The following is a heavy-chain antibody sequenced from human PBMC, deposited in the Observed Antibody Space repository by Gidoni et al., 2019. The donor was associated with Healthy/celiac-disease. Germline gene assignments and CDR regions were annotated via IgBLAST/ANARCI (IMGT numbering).Heavy chain of an antibody. V-gene: IGHV3-66*01. CDR3: ARDIVDTAMVPGGFDP. CDR1: GFPVSSNY. CDR2: IESGGSK. J-gene: IGHJ5*02. Sequence: EVQLVESGGGLVQPGGSLRLSCAASGFPVSSNYMGWVRPAPGKGLEWVSVIESGGSKYDADSVKGRFTSSRDNSKNTLYLQMNSLRAEDTAVYYGARDIVDTAMVPGGFDPWGQGTLVTVSS. D-gene: IGHD5-18*01.